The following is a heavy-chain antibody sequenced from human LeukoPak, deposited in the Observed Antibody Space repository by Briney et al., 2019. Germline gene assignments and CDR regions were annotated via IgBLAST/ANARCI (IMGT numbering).Heavy chain of an antibody. CDR3: VRVAYNDFWSGYAFDY. V-gene: IGHV4-4*07. J-gene: IGHJ4*02. CDR2: IYTTERT. Sequence: SETLSLTCTVSGDSISRSYWSWIRRPAGKGLEWIGRIYTTERTNYNPSLKSRVTMSVDTSKNQFSLKLSSVTAADTAVYYCVRVAYNDFWSGYAFDYWGQGNLVTVSS. D-gene: IGHD3-3*01. CDR1: GDSISRSY.